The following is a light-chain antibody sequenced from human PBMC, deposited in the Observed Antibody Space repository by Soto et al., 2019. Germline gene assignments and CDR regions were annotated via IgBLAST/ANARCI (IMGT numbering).Light chain of an antibody. CDR2: GGS. CDR1: PSVGSAY. V-gene: IGKV3-20*01. Sequence: EIVLTQSPGTLSLSPGERATLSCRASPSVGSAYLAWYQQRPGQAPRLLIYGGSSRATGIPDRFSGRGSGTDFSLTISRLEPEDYALYYYKEYDTSPITFGQGTRLEI. CDR3: KEYDTSPIT. J-gene: IGKJ5*01.